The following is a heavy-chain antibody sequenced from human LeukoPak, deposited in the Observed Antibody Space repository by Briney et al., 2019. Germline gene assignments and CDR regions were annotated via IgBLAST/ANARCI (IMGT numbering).Heavy chain of an antibody. CDR3: ARGNHRDGDFGCWFDP. Sequence: PSETLSLTCTVSGGSISSHYWSWIRQPPGQGLEWIGYIYYSGSTNYNPSLKSRVTISVDTSKNQFSLNLSSVTAADTAVYYCARGNHRDGDFGCWFDPWGQGTLVTVSS. CDR1: GGSISSHY. CDR2: IYYSGST. J-gene: IGHJ5*02. D-gene: IGHD4-17*01. V-gene: IGHV4-59*08.